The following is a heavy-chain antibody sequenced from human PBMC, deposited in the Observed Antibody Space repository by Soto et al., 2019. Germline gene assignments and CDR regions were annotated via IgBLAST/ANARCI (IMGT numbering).Heavy chain of an antibody. CDR3: ARGGSTVTTSYYYYYMDV. CDR1: GGSFSGYY. J-gene: IGHJ6*03. Sequence: QVQLQQWGAGLLKPSETLSLTCAVYGGSFSGYYWSWIRQPPGKGLEWIGEINHSGSTNYNPSLKSPVKISVDTTKNQFSLKPSSVTAADTAVYYCARGGSTVTTSYYYYYMDVWAKGTTVTVSS. CDR2: INHSGST. V-gene: IGHV4-34*01. D-gene: IGHD4-4*01.